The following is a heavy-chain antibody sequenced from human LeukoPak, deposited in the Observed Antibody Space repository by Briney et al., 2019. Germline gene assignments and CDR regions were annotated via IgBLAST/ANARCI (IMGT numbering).Heavy chain of an antibody. J-gene: IGHJ4*02. Sequence: RGSLRLSCAASGSIPFSSYSMSWVRQAPGKGLEWVSAITSSGETTYYADSVKGRSTISRDNSKNMVYLQMNSLRAEDAATCYCAKMQVYFDYWGQGSLVTVSS. V-gene: IGHV3-23*01. CDR1: GSIPFSSYS. CDR2: ITSSGETT. CDR3: AKMQVYFDY.